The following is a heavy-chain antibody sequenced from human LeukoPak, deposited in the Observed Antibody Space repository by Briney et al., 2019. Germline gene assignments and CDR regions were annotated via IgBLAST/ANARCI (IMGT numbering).Heavy chain of an antibody. D-gene: IGHD3-10*01. CDR1: GYTLTELS. CDR3: ATVPITMVRGVYYGMDV. V-gene: IGHV1-24*01. Sequence: ASVKVSYKVSGYTLTELSMHWVRQAPGKGLEWMGGFEPEDGETIYAQKFQGRVTMTEDTSTDTAYMELSSLRSEDTAVYYCATVPITMVRGVYYGMDVWGQGTTVTVSS. CDR2: FEPEDGET. J-gene: IGHJ6*02.